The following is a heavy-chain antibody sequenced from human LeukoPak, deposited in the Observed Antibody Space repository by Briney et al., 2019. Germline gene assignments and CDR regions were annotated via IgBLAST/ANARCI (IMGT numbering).Heavy chain of an antibody. CDR2: VTGPGDTG. Sequence: GGSLRLSCAASGFNLNNYAMNWVRQAPGKGGEGVAAVTGPGDTGYYADSVKGRFIISRDSFKDTLYLQMNRLGAEDTALYYCAKGAAIDHWGQGTLVTVSS. D-gene: IGHD2-21*01. J-gene: IGHJ4*02. V-gene: IGHV3-23*01. CDR3: AKGAAIDH. CDR1: GFNLNNYA.